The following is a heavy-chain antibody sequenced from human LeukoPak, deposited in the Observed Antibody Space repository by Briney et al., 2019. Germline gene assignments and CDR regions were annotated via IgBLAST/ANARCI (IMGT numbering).Heavy chain of an antibody. Sequence: GGSLRLSCAASGFTFSSYSMNWVRQAPGKGLEWVSSISSSSSYIYYADSVKGRFTISRDNAKNSLYLQMNSLRDEDTAVYYCARDPEYYDFWSGSLRGPIAFDIWGQGTMVTVSS. CDR1: GFTFSSYS. CDR2: ISSSSSYI. V-gene: IGHV3-21*01. J-gene: IGHJ3*02. CDR3: ARDPEYYDFWSGSLRGPIAFDI. D-gene: IGHD3-3*01.